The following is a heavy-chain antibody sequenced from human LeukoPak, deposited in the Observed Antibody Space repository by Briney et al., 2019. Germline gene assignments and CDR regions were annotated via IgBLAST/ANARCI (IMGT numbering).Heavy chain of an antibody. D-gene: IGHD6-13*01. CDR3: ARDRRIYSSSWAISAGDY. Sequence: SETLSLTCAVYGGSFSGYYWSWIRQPPGKGLEWIGEINHSGSTNYNPSLKSRVTISVDTSKNQFSLKLSSVTAADTAVYYCARDRRIYSSSWAISAGDYWGQGTLVTVSS. CDR2: INHSGST. V-gene: IGHV4-34*01. J-gene: IGHJ4*02. CDR1: GGSFSGYY.